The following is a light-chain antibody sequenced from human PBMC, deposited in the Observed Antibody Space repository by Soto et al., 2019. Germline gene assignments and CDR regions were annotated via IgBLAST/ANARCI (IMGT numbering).Light chain of an antibody. V-gene: IGKV3-15*01. CDR3: HHYNHLLTWT. Sequence: IVMTPSRASLSLSPGQRATLCCRASQSFXSKLTWYQQRPGQAPRLLIXSESTRATAIPARFSGSGSGKEFTLNIISMQSAEFEGYYCHHYNHLLTWTFGQGTKVDI. CDR2: SES. CDR1: QSFXSK. J-gene: IGKJ1*01.